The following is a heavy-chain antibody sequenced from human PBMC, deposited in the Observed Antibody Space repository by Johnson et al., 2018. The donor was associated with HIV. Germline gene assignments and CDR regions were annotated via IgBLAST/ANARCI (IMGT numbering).Heavy chain of an antibody. J-gene: IGHJ3*02. CDR2: ISYDGDNK. Sequence: QVQLVESGGGLVQPGRSLRLSCTTSGFTFGEYAMSWFRQAPGKGLEWVAVISYDGDNKYYADSVKGRFTISRDNSKNTLYLEMSSLRPEDTDVYYCARGGYVPAFDIWGQGTKVTVSS. D-gene: IGHD5-12*01. V-gene: IGHV3-30-3*01. CDR1: GFTFGEYA. CDR3: ARGGYVPAFDI.